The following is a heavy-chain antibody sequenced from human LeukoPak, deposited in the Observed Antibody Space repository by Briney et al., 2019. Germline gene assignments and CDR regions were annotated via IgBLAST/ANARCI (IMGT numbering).Heavy chain of an antibody. D-gene: IGHD2-2*01. CDR3: ARDRWHCSSTSCKTAYGMDV. CDR1: GYTFTSYG. Sequence: ASVKVSCKASGYTFTSYGISWVRQAPGQGLEWMGWISAYNGNTNYAQKLQGRVTMTTDTSTNTAYMELRSLRSDDTAVYYCARDRWHCSSTSCKTAYGMDVWGQGTTVTVSS. V-gene: IGHV1-18*01. CDR2: ISAYNGNT. J-gene: IGHJ6*02.